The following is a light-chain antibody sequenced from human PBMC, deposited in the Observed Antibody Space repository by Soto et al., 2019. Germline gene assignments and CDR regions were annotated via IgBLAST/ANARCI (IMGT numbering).Light chain of an antibody. CDR3: MQALQTPLT. CDR2: LGS. J-gene: IGKJ4*01. V-gene: IGKV2-28*01. CDR1: QRLLNSYGYNS. Sequence: DIEMYQSPLSLPVGPGXPASIXCRSSQRLLNSYGYNSLDWYLQKPGQSPQXXIYLGSNRASGVPDRFSGSGSGTDFTLKIIRVEAEDVVIYYCMQALQTPLTFGGGTKVDIK.